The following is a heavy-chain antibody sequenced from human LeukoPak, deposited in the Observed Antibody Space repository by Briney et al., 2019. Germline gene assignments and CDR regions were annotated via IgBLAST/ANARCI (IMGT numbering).Heavy chain of an antibody. D-gene: IGHD2-8*01. Sequence: PSETLSLTCTVSGDSISSRTHYWGWIRQSPGKGLEWVASIYCSGDTYHNPSLKSRVTISLDTTKNHFSLKLTSVTASDPAVYYCARSIGMLYTVGGFDPWGQGALVTVSS. J-gene: IGHJ5*02. CDR3: ARSIGMLYTVGGFDP. V-gene: IGHV4-39*02. CDR1: GDSISSRTHY. CDR2: IYCSGDT.